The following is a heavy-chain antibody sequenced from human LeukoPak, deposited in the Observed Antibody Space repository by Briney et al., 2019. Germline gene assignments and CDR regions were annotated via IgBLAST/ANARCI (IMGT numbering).Heavy chain of an antibody. CDR1: GGTFSSYA. V-gene: IGHV1-69*04. D-gene: IGHD3-22*01. J-gene: IGHJ4*02. Sequence: SVKVSCKASGGTFSSYAISWVRQAPGQGLEWMGRIIPILGIANYAQKFQGRVTITAVKSTSTAYMELSSLRSEDTAVYYCARDPNYYYDSSGNFDYWGQGTLVTVSS. CDR3: ARDPNYYYDSSGNFDY. CDR2: IIPILGIA.